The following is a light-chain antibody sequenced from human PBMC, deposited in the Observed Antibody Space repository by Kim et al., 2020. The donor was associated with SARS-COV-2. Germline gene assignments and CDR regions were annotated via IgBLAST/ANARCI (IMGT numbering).Light chain of an antibody. CDR1: NIGSQN. CDR3: QVWDSSTVV. J-gene: IGLJ2*01. Sequence: VVPGQTASITGWGNNIGSQNVRCCQQKPGRAPVLVIYKSSNRPSGFPERFSAANSGNTATLTISRAQAGDEADDYCQVWDSSTVVFGGGTQLTVL. V-gene: IGLV3-9*01. CDR2: KSS.